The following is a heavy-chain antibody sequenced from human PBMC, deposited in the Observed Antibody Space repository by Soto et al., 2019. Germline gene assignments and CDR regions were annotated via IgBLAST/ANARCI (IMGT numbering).Heavy chain of an antibody. CDR2: IYYSGST. D-gene: IGHD4-17*01. CDR1: GGSISSYY. J-gene: IGHJ3*02. Sequence: QVQLQESGPGLVKPSETLSLTCTVSGGSISSYYWSWIRQPPGKGLEWIGYIYYSGSTNYNPSLKRRVTISVDTSKKQFSLKLSSVTAADTAVYYCAREKAYGVGAFDIWGQGTMVTVSS. V-gene: IGHV4-59*01. CDR3: AREKAYGVGAFDI.